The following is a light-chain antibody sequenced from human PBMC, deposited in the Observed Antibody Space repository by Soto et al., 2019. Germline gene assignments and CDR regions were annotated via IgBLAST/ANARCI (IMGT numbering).Light chain of an antibody. V-gene: IGKV1-13*02. CDR1: QGISSA. J-gene: IGKJ3*01. CDR2: DAS. CDR3: QQFNSYPGT. Sequence: AIQLTQSPSSLSASVGDRVTITCRASQGISSALAWYQQKPGKAPKLLINDASRLESGVPSRFSGSGSGTDFTLSISSLQPEDFATYYCQQFNSYPGTFGPGTKVDI.